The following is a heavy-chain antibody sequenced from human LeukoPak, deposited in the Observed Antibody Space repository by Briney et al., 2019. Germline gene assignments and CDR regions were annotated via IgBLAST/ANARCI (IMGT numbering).Heavy chain of an antibody. CDR2: ISYDGSNK. V-gene: IGHV3-30*18. CDR1: GFTFSSYG. Sequence: GGSLRLSCAASGFTFSSYGMHWVRQAPGKGLEWVAVISYDGSNKYYADSLKGRFTNSRDNSKNTLYLQMNSLRAEDTAVYYCAKAGHYGSGSYPTDYWGQGTLVTVSS. J-gene: IGHJ4*02. D-gene: IGHD3-10*01. CDR3: AKAGHYGSGSYPTDY.